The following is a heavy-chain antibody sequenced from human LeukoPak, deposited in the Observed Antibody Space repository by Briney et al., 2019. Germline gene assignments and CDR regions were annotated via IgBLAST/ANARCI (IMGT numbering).Heavy chain of an antibody. V-gene: IGHV3-30-3*01. CDR2: ISYDGSNK. CDR1: GFTFSSYA. D-gene: IGHD1-26*01. J-gene: IGHJ3*02. CDR3: ARDRLVGPIEAFDI. Sequence: GGSLGLSCAASGFTFSSYAMHWVRQAPGKGLEWVAVISYDGSNKYYADSVKGRFTISRDNSKNTLYLQMNSLRAEDTAVYYCARDRLVGPIEAFDIWGQGTMVTVSS.